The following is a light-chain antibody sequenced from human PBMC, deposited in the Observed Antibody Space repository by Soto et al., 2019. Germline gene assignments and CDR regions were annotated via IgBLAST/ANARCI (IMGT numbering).Light chain of an antibody. V-gene: IGLV1-47*02. CDR1: SSNIGSYP. CDR2: SDD. CDR3: AAWDASLSGHV. J-gene: IGLJ1*01. Sequence: QSVLTQSPSASGTPGQRVTISCYGSSSNIGSYPVYWYQQLPGTAPKLLINSDDQRPSGVPDRFSAAKSGTSASLAISGRRYEDEADYYCAAWDASLSGHVFGAGTKLTVL.